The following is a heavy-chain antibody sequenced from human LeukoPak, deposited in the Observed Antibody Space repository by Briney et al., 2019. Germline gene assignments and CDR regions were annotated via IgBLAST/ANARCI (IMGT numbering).Heavy chain of an antibody. CDR3: ARDYYDSSGYYDYFDY. V-gene: IGHV4-59*01. CDR1: GGSISSYY. D-gene: IGHD3-22*01. Sequence: SETLSLTCTVSGGSISSYYWSWIRQPPGKGLERIGSIWHTGNTNYNPALKSRVFISVDTSRNQFSLNLRSVTAADTAIYYCARDYYDSSGYYDYFDYWGQGTLVTVSS. J-gene: IGHJ4*02. CDR2: IWHTGNT.